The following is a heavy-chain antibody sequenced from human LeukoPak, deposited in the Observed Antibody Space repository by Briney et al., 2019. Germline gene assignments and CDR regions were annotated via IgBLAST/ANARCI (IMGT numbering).Heavy chain of an antibody. CDR3: ARDSGYDLRPTLDY. J-gene: IGHJ4*02. CDR1: GFTVSRNY. Sequence: GGSLRLSCAASGFTVSRNYMSWVRQAPGKGLEWVSVIYSGGSTYYGDSVKGRFTISGDNSKNTLYLQMNSLRAEDTAVYYCARDSGYDLRPTLDYWGQGTLVTVSS. CDR2: IYSGGST. D-gene: IGHD5-12*01. V-gene: IGHV3-53*01.